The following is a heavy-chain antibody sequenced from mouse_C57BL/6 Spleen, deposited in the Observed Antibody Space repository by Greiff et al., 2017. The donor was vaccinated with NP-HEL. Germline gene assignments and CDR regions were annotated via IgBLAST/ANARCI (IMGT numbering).Heavy chain of an antibody. CDR2: IYPGSGST. CDR3: ARFGYYGSSYGYYFDY. Sequence: QVQLQQPGAELVKPGASVKMSCKASGYTFTSYWITWVKQRPGQGLEWIGDIYPGSGSTNYNQKFKGKSTLTVDKSSSTAYMQLSSLTSEDSAVYYCARFGYYGSSYGYYFDYWGQGTTLTVSS. CDR1: GYTFTSYW. D-gene: IGHD1-1*01. J-gene: IGHJ2*01. V-gene: IGHV1-55*01.